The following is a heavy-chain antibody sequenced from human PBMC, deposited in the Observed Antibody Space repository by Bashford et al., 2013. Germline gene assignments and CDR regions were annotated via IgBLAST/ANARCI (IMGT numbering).Heavy chain of an antibody. J-gene: IGHJ4*02. CDR1: GGSISSFY. V-gene: IGHV4-59*06. CDR2: IYYSGST. D-gene: IGHD3-10*01. Sequence: SETLSLTCTVSGGSISSFYWSWIRQPAGKGPEWIGYIYYSGSTYYNPSLKSRVTISVDTSKNQFSLKLTSVTAADTAVYYCARGQRSGITWGQGTLVTVSS. CDR3: ARGQRSGIT.